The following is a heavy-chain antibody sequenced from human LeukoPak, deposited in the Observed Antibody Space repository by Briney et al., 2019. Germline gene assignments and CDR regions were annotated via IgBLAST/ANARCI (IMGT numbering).Heavy chain of an antibody. CDR2: INQDGTKK. J-gene: IGHJ3*01. D-gene: IGHD3-9*01. CDR1: GFTFNTYW. Sequence: GGSLRLSCAASGFTFNTYWMTWVRQAPGEGLEWVANINQDGTKKHYVDSVEGRFTISRDNARNSLYLQMNSQRAEDTAVYYCARDLSNKILTTYYDIFDVWGRGSMVTVSS. CDR3: ARDLSNKILTTYYDIFDV. V-gene: IGHV3-7*03.